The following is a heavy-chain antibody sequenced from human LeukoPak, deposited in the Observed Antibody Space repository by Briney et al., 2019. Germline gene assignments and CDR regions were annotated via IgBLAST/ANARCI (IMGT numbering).Heavy chain of an antibody. V-gene: IGHV4-39*07. CDR3: ASQRVGRITFGGVSY. J-gene: IGHJ4*02. D-gene: IGHD3-16*01. Sequence: ASETLSLTCTVSGGSISSNTYYWGWIRQPPGKGLEWIGSIYYSGSTYYNPSLKSRVTISVDTSKNQFSLKLSSVTAADTAVYYCASQRVGRITFGGVSYWGQGTLVTVSS. CDR1: GGSISSNTYY. CDR2: IYYSGST.